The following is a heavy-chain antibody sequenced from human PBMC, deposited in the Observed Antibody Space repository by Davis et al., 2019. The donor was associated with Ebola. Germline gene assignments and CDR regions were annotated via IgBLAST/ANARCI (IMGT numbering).Heavy chain of an antibody. V-gene: IGHV1-8*01. CDR3: ARASWATVGTRWFDP. Sequence: AASVKVSCKASGYTFTSYDINWVRQATGQRFEWMGWMNPNSGNTGYAQKFQGRVTMTRDTSTSTAYMELSSLRSEDTAVYYCARASWATVGTRWFDPWGQGTLVTVSS. D-gene: IGHD6-13*01. CDR1: GYTFTSYD. J-gene: IGHJ5*02. CDR2: MNPNSGNT.